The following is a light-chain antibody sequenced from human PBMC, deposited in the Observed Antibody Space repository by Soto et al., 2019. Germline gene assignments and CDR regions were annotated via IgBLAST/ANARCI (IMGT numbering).Light chain of an antibody. V-gene: IGKV3-15*01. CDR2: SAS. CDR1: QSVSSY. CDR3: QQYNNWPPLT. J-gene: IGKJ4*01. Sequence: IVMTQSPATLSVSPGERATLSCRASQSVSSYLAWYQQKPGQAPRLLIFSASMRATGLPARFSGSGSGTEFTLTISSLQSEDFAVYYCQQYNNWPPLTFGGGTKVEIK.